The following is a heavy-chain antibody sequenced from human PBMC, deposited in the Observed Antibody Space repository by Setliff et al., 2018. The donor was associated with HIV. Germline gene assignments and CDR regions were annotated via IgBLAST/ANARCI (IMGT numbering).Heavy chain of an antibody. Sequence: SETLSLTCTVSGGSISSGGYYWSWIRQPAGKGLEWIGRIYTSGSTNYNPSLKSRVTISVDTSKNQFSLKLTSVTAADTALYYCARLVRGGSGHYFDYWGQGKLVTVSS. J-gene: IGHJ4*02. D-gene: IGHD3-10*01. CDR2: IYTSGST. CDR3: ARLVRGGSGHYFDY. CDR1: GGSISSGGYY. V-gene: IGHV4-61*02.